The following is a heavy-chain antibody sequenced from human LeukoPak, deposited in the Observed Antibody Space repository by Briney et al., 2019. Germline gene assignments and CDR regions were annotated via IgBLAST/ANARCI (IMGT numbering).Heavy chain of an antibody. Sequence: GRSLRLSCAASGFTFSSYAMHWVRQAPGKGLEWEAVISYDGSNKYYADSVKGRFTISRDNSKNTLYLQMNSLRAEDTAVYYCARDRTYYDSSGPLGYWGQGTLVTVSS. CDR1: GFTFSSYA. CDR3: ARDRTYYDSSGPLGY. D-gene: IGHD3-22*01. J-gene: IGHJ4*02. V-gene: IGHV3-30-3*01. CDR2: ISYDGSNK.